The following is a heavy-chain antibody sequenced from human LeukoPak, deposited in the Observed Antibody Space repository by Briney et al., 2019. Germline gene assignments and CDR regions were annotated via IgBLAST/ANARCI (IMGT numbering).Heavy chain of an antibody. CDR1: GFTFSSYA. V-gene: IGHV3-30*04. CDR2: ISYDGSNK. D-gene: IGHD2-21*01. Sequence: HPGGSLRLSCAASGFTFSSYAMHWVRQAPGKGLEWVAVISYDGSNKYYADSVKGRFTISRDNSKNTLYLQMNTLRAEDTAVCYCARDPRRGGDGYFDYWGQGTLVTVSS. J-gene: IGHJ4*02. CDR3: ARDPRRGGDGYFDY.